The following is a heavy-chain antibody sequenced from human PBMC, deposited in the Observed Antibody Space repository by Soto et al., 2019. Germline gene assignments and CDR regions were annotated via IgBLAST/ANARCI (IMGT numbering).Heavy chain of an antibody. V-gene: IGHV6-1*01. CDR3: ARVERGSSWSRNWFDP. CDR1: GDSVSSNSAA. J-gene: IGHJ5*02. D-gene: IGHD6-13*01. CDR2: TYYRSKWYN. Sequence: SQTLSLTCAISGDSVSSNSAAWNWIRQSPSRGLEWLGRTYYRSKWYNDYAVSVKSRITINPDTSKNQFSLQLNSVTPEDTAVYYCARVERGSSWSRNWFDPWGQGTLVTVSS.